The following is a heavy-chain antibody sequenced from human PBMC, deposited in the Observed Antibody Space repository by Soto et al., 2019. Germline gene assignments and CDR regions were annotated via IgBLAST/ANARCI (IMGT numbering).Heavy chain of an antibody. CDR2: INHSGST. CDR1: GGSFSGYY. D-gene: IGHD3-10*01. V-gene: IGHV4-34*01. J-gene: IGHJ1*01. Sequence: PSETQSLTGAVYGGSFSGYYCSWIRQPPWKGLEWIGEINHSGSTNYNPSLKSRVTISVDTSKNQFSLRLSSVTAADTAVYYCGRGPYYGSVSYYRQYFQHWGQGTLVPVSS. CDR3: GRGPYYGSVSYYRQYFQH.